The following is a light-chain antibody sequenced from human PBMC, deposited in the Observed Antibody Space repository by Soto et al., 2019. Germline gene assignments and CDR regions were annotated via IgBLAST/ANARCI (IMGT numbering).Light chain of an antibody. CDR3: QQYNSSPT. CDR2: DAS. Sequence: DIQMTQSPSTLSASVGDRVTITCRASQSISSWLAWYQQKPGKAPKLLIYDASSLESGVPSRFSGSGSGTEFTLTISILQPDDFATYYCQQYNSSPTFGGGTKVEIK. J-gene: IGKJ4*01. V-gene: IGKV1-5*01. CDR1: QSISSW.